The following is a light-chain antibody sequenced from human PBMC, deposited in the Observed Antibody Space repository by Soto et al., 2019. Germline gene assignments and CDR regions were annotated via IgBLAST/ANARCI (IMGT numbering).Light chain of an antibody. CDR2: DAS. V-gene: IGKV1-33*01. Sequence: DIQMTQSPSSLSASVGDRVTIACQASQDISNFLNWYQQKPGKAPNLLIYDASNLETGGQSSFRGSGSGKDFTLTISSLQPEDIAKYSCRQYDDLTPTFGQGARLEIK. CDR1: QDISNF. CDR3: RQYDDLTPT. J-gene: IGKJ5*01.